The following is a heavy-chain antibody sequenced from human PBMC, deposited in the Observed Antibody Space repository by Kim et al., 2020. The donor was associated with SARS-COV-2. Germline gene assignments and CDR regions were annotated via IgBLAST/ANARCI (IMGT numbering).Heavy chain of an antibody. CDR3: ARDPSSSWGKYYFDY. J-gene: IGHJ4*02. CDR2: ISSSSSYI. CDR1: GFTFSSYS. Sequence: GGSLRLSCAASGFTFSSYSMNWVRQAPGKGLEWVSSISSSSSYIYYADSVKGRFTISRDNAKNSLYLQMNSLRAEDTAVYYCARDPSSSWGKYYFDYWGQGTLVTVSS. D-gene: IGHD6-13*01. V-gene: IGHV3-21*01.